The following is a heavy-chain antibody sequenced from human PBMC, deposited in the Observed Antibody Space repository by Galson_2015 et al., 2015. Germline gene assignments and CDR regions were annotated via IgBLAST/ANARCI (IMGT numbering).Heavy chain of an antibody. V-gene: IGHV1-24*01. CDR3: ATGDSGGHGAFDAFDI. CDR2: FDPEDGET. J-gene: IGHJ3*02. Sequence: SVKVSCKVSGYTLTELSMHWVRQAPGKGLEWMGGFDPEDGETIYAQKFQGRVTMTEDTSTDTAYMELSSLRSEDTAVYYCATGDSGGHGAFDAFDIWGQGTMVTVSS. D-gene: IGHD3-10*01. CDR1: GYTLTELS.